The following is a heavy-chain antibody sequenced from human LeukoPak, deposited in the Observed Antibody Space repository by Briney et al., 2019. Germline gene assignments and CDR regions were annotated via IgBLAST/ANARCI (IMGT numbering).Heavy chain of an antibody. J-gene: IGHJ4*02. V-gene: IGHV4-39*07. CDR1: GGSISSNSYY. CDR3: ARVEIAAHPPLTYYFDY. Sequence: SETLSLTCTVSGGSISSNSYYWGWIRQPPGKGLEWIGTIYYSGSTYYNPSLKSRVTISVDTSKNQFSLKLSSVTAADTAVYYCARVEIAAHPPLTYYFDYWGQGTLVTVSS. D-gene: IGHD6-6*01. CDR2: IYYSGST.